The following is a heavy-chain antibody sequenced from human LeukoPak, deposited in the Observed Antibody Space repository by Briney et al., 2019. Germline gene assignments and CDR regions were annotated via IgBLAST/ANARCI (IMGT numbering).Heavy chain of an antibody. Sequence: PGGSLRLSCAASGFTVSSNYMSWFRQAPGKGLEWVSVIYSGGSTYYADSVKGRFTISRDNSKNTLYLQMNSLRAEDTAVYYCARDGNPPYYYYYMDVWGKGTTVTVSS. CDR3: ARDGNPPYYYYYMDV. J-gene: IGHJ6*03. CDR2: IYSGGST. V-gene: IGHV3-53*01. CDR1: GFTVSSNY. D-gene: IGHD4-23*01.